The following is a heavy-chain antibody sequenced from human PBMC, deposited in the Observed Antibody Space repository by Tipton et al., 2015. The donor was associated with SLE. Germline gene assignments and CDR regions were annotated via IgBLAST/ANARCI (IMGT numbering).Heavy chain of an antibody. D-gene: IGHD1/OR15-1a*01. CDR3: AKQISPHYGMDV. J-gene: IGHJ6*02. CDR2: TSSSSSYI. Sequence: SLRLSCAASGFTFSSYSMNWVRQAPGKGLEWVSSTSSSSSYIYYADSVKGRFTISRDNAKNTLYLQMNSLRAEDTAVYYCAKQISPHYGMDVWGQGTTVTVSS. CDR1: GFTFSSYS. V-gene: IGHV3-21*01.